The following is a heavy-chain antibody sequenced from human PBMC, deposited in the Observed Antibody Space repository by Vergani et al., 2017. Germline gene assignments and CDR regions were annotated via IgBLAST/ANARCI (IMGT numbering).Heavy chain of an antibody. J-gene: IGHJ4*02. V-gene: IGHV3-23*03. CDR2: IYSGGSST. Sequence: EVQLLESGGGLVQPGGSLRISCAASGFTFSSYAMSWVRQAPGKGLEWVSVIYSGGSSTYYADSVKGRVTISRDNSKNTLYLQMNSLRAEDTAVYYCAKVTIFGLLDYWGQGTLVTVSS. CDR3: AKVTIFGLLDY. CDR1: GFTFSSYA. D-gene: IGHD3-3*01.